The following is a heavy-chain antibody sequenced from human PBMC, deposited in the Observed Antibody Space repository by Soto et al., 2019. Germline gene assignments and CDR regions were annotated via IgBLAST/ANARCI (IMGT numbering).Heavy chain of an antibody. J-gene: IGHJ4*02. CDR2: IIPIFGTA. Sequence: ASVKVSCKASGGTFSNYAISWVRQAPGQGLEWMGVIIPIFGTAHYAQKFQDRVTITADESTSTAYMELSSLRSEDTAVYYCARDRHNYDVLTGYYTLDYWGQGTLVTVSS. D-gene: IGHD3-9*01. V-gene: IGHV1-69*13. CDR3: ARDRHNYDVLTGYYTLDY. CDR1: GGTFSNYA.